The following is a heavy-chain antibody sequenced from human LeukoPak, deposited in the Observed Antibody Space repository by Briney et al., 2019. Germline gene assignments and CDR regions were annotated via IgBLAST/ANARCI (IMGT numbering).Heavy chain of an antibody. V-gene: IGHV1-46*01. Sequence: ASVKVSCKASGYTFTNYGISWVRQAPGQGLEWMGIINPSGGSTSYPQKFQGRVTMTRDTSTSTVYMELSSLRSEDTAVYYCAREVAEGYKNVQLTLWGQGTLVIVSS. CDR2: INPSGGST. CDR3: AREVAEGYKNVQLTL. CDR1: GYTFTNYG. J-gene: IGHJ4*02. D-gene: IGHD5-24*01.